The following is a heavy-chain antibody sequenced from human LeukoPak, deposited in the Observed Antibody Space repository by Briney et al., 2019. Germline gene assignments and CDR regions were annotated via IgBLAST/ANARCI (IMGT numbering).Heavy chain of an antibody. Sequence: SETLSLTCAVYGGSFSGYYWSWIRQPPGKGLEWIGEINHSGSTNYNPSLKSRVTISVDTSKNQFSLKLSSVTAADTAVYYCARGPLEQLAIRYYYYMDAWGKGTTVTVSS. CDR2: INHSGST. D-gene: IGHD6-13*01. CDR3: ARGPLEQLAIRYYYYMDA. J-gene: IGHJ6*03. CDR1: GGSFSGYY. V-gene: IGHV4-34*01.